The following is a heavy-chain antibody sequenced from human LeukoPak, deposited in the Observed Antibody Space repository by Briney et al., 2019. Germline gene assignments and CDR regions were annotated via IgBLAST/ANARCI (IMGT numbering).Heavy chain of an antibody. Sequence: KPSETLSLTCTVSGGSISSGDYYWSWIRQPPGKGLEWIGYIYYSGSTYYNPSLKSRVTISVDTSKNQFSLKLSSVTAADTAVYYCARGFTTYDYGDPFDYWGQGTLVTVSS. CDR1: GGSISSGDYY. CDR3: ARGFTTYDYGDPFDY. D-gene: IGHD4-17*01. J-gene: IGHJ4*02. V-gene: IGHV4-30-4*01. CDR2: IYYSGST.